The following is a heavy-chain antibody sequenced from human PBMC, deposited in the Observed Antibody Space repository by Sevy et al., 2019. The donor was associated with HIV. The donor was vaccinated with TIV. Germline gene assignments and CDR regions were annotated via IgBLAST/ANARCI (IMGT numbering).Heavy chain of an antibody. V-gene: IGHV4-34*01. J-gene: IGHJ4*02. D-gene: IGHD3-3*01. CDR1: GGSFSGYY. CDR2: INHSGST. Sequence: SETLSLTCAVYGGSFSGYYWSWIRQPPGKGLEWIGEINHSGSTNYNPSLKSRVTISVDTSRRQFSLKLSSVTAAEMAVYYCARRRPSGYYEYWGQGTLVTVSS. CDR3: ARRRPSGYYEY.